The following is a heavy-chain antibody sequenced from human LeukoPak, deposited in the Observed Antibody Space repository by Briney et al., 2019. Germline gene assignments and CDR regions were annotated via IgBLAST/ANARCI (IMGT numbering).Heavy chain of an antibody. J-gene: IGHJ3*02. V-gene: IGHV3-48*02. Sequence: GGSLRLSCAASVFTFSSYSMNWVRHAAGKGLEWVSYITSSSSTIYYADSVKGRFTISRDNAKNSLYLQMNSLRDEDTAVYYCARAITNDYGDPVDFDIWGQGTMVTVSS. CDR2: ITSSSSTI. D-gene: IGHD4-17*01. CDR3: ARAITNDYGDPVDFDI. CDR1: VFTFSSYS.